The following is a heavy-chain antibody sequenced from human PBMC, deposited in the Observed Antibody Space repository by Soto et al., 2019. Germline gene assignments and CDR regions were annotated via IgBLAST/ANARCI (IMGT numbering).Heavy chain of an antibody. CDR3: ARDEHGIGQWAFDI. Sequence: PSETLSLTCTVSGGSISSYYWSWIRQPPGKGLEWIGYIYYSGSTNYNPSLKSRVTISVDTSKNQFSLKLSSVTAADTAVYYCARDEHGIGQWAFDIWGQATMVTVSS. D-gene: IGHD1-26*01. J-gene: IGHJ3*02. V-gene: IGHV4-59*01. CDR2: IYYSGST. CDR1: GGSISSYY.